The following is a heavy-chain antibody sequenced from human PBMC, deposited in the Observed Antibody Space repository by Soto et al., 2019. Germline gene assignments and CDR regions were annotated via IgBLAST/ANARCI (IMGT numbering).Heavy chain of an antibody. J-gene: IGHJ4*02. CDR1: GFTFSSYA. CDR2: ISYDGSNK. CDR3: ARTNYYDFWSGYGNEYFDY. D-gene: IGHD3-3*01. V-gene: IGHV3-30-3*01. Sequence: GWSLRLSCAASGFTFSSYAMHWVRQAPGKGLEWVAVISYDGSNKYYADSVKGRFTISRGNSKNTLYLQMNSLRAEDTAVYYCARTNYYDFWSGYGNEYFDYWGQGTLVTVSS.